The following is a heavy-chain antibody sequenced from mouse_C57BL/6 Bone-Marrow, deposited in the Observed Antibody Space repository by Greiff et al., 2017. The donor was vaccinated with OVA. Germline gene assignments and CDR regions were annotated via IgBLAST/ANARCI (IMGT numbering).Heavy chain of an antibody. CDR3: ARHSNYYGIAMDY. D-gene: IGHD1-1*01. CDR2: IDPSDSYT. Sequence: QVQLQQPGAELVMPGASVTLSCKASGYTFTSYWMHWVKQRPGQGLEWIGEIDPSDSYTNYNQKFKGKSTLTVDKSSSTAYMQLSSLTSEDSAVYYCARHSNYYGIAMDYWGQGTSVTVSS. J-gene: IGHJ4*01. CDR1: GYTFTSYW. V-gene: IGHV1-69*01.